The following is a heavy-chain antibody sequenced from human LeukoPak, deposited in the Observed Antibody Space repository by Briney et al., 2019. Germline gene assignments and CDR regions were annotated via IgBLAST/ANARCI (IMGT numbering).Heavy chain of an antibody. CDR2: ISAYNGNR. V-gene: IGHV1-18*01. CDR1: GYTFIHFG. Sequence: ASVKVSCKTTGYTFIHFGLSWVRQAPGQGLDWMGCISAYNGNRDSVQKFQGRVTLTTDTSTSTAYMQLRSLTADDTAVYYCARDYYDNGGDLKYWGQGTLVTVSS. J-gene: IGHJ4*02. CDR3: ARDYYDNGGDLKY. D-gene: IGHD3-16*01.